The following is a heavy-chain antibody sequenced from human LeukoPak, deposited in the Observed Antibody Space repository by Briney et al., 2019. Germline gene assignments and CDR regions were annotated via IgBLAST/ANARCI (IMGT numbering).Heavy chain of an antibody. Sequence: SETLSLTCTVSGGSISSSSYYWGWIRQPPGKGLEWIGSIYYSGSTYCNPSLKSRVTISVDTSKNKFSLKLSSVTAADTAVYYCASGVAGTLYYYYYMDVWGKGTTVTVSS. CDR3: ASGVAGTLYYYYYMDV. D-gene: IGHD6-19*01. V-gene: IGHV4-39*01. CDR2: IYYSGST. CDR1: GGSISSSSYY. J-gene: IGHJ6*03.